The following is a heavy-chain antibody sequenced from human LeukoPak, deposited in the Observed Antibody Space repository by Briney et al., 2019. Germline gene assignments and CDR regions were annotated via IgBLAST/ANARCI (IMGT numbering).Heavy chain of an antibody. V-gene: IGHV3-11*01. CDR3: AREPRKYSYGYYFDY. Sequence: PGGSLRLSCAASGFTFSDYYMSWIRQAPGKGLEWVSYIGSSGSTMYYADSVKGRFTISRDNAKNSLYLQMNSLRAEDTAVYYCAREPRKYSYGYYFDYWGQGTLVTVSS. J-gene: IGHJ4*02. CDR1: GFTFSDYY. D-gene: IGHD5-18*01. CDR2: IGSSGSTM.